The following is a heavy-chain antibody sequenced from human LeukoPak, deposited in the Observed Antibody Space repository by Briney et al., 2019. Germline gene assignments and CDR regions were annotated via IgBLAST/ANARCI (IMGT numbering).Heavy chain of an antibody. CDR2: ISWNSGRI. J-gene: IGHJ4*02. V-gene: IGHV3-9*01. D-gene: IGHD3-3*01. CDR3: AKDPTYDFWSGYSYFDH. Sequence: GRSLRLSCAASGFTFDDYAMHWVRQAPGKGLEWVSGISWNSGRINYADSVKGRFTIPRDNSKNTLYLQMNSLRAEDTAVYYCAKDPTYDFWSGYSYFDHWGQGTLVTVSS. CDR1: GFTFDDYA.